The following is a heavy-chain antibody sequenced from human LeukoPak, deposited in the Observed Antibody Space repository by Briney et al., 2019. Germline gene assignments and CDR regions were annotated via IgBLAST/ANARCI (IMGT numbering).Heavy chain of an antibody. CDR2: IYYSGST. J-gene: IGHJ5*02. D-gene: IGHD3-10*01. CDR1: GGSISSYY. V-gene: IGHV4-59*01. CDR3: ARLVRTSITMVRGVTNNWFDP. Sequence: SETLSLTCTVSGGSISSYYWSWIRQPPGKGLEWIGYIYYSGSTNYNPSLKSRVTISVDTSENQFSLKLSSVTAADTAVYYCARLVRTSITMVRGVTNNWFDPWGQGTLVTVSS.